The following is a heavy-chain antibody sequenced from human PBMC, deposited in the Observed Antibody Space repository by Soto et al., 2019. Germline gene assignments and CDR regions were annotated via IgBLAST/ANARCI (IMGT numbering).Heavy chain of an antibody. J-gene: IGHJ4*02. Sequence: QVQMVESGGGVVQPGGSLRLSCAASGFIFSGYGMHWVRQAPGKGLEWVAAISDDGSSKYYADSVKGRFTASRDNFNNALYMQMTSLRPADTAIYFCSRDLDYSESSGYHDLFDYWGQVTLVTVSS. V-gene: IGHV3-30*03. CDR2: ISDDGSSK. CDR1: GFIFSGYG. CDR3: SRDLDYSESSGYHDLFDY. D-gene: IGHD3-22*01.